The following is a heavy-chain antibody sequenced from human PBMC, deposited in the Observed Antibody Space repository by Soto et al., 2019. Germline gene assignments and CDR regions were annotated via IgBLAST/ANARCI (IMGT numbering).Heavy chain of an antibody. V-gene: IGHV4-61*08. CDR1: GVSISGGGYY. CDR3: ASTMIGNYRRKNYFDY. Sequence: SETLSLTCTVSGVSISGGGYYWSWIRQHPEKGLEWIGYIYYSGSTNYNPSLKSRVTISVDTSKNQFSLKLSSVTAADTAVYYCASTMIGNYRRKNYFDYWGQGTLVTVSS. CDR2: IYYSGST. D-gene: IGHD3-22*01. J-gene: IGHJ4*02.